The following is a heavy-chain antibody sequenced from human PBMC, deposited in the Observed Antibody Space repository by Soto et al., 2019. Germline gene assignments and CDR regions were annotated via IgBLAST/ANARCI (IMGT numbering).Heavy chain of an antibody. J-gene: IGHJ4*02. CDR2: ISHTGYT. Sequence: SETLSLTCSVSDASVSKYYWSWIRQPPGKGLEWIGYISHTGYTSYNPSLESRLTISMDKSKNQLSLNLDSVTTADTAVYYCARGQLLFAYWGQGTPVTVSS. V-gene: IGHV4-59*02. D-gene: IGHD3-10*02. CDR1: DASVSKYY. CDR3: ARGQLLFAY.